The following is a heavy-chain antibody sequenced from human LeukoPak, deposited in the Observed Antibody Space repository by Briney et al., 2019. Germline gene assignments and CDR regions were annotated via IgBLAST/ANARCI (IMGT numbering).Heavy chain of an antibody. J-gene: IGHJ4*02. CDR2: INPNSGGT. V-gene: IGHV1-2*02. CDR1: GYTFIGYY. CDR3: ARKSAARSTSEFDC. Sequence: ASVKVSCKASGYTFIGYYMHWVRQAPGQGLEWMGWINPNSGGTNYAQKFQGRVTMTRDRSISTAYMELSRLRSDDTAVYYCARKSAARSTSEFDCWGQGTLVTVSS. D-gene: IGHD2-2*01.